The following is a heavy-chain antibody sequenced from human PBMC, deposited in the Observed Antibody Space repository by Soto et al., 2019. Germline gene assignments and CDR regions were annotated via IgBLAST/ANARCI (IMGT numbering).Heavy chain of an antibody. CDR1: GYTFTSYG. V-gene: IGHV1-18*01. CDR2: ISAYNGNT. Sequence: ASVKVSCKASGYTFTSYGISWVRQAPGQGLEWMGWISAYNGNTNYAQKLQGRVTMTTDTSTSTAYMELRSLRSDDTAVYYWARDRGGVYCSGGSCYDAFDIWGQGTMVTVSS. D-gene: IGHD2-15*01. CDR3: ARDRGGVYCSGGSCYDAFDI. J-gene: IGHJ3*02.